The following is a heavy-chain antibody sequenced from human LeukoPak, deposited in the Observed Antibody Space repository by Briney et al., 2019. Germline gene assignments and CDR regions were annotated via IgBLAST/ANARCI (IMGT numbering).Heavy chain of an antibody. CDR2: IIPIFGTA. D-gene: IGHD6-13*01. Sequence: SVKVSCKASGGTFSSYAISWVRQAPGQGLEWMGGIIPIFGTANYAQKFQGRVTITTDESTSTAYMELSSLRSEDTAVYYCARGPPILTFIAAAVSDYWGQGTLVTVSS. CDR3: ARGPPILTFIAAAVSDY. CDR1: GGTFSSYA. J-gene: IGHJ4*02. V-gene: IGHV1-69*05.